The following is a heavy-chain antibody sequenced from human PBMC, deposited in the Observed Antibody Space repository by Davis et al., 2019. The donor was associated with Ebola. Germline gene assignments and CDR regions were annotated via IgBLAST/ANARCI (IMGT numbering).Heavy chain of an antibody. Sequence: SVKVSCKASGGTFSSYAISWVRQAPGQGLEWMGGIIPIFGTASYAQKFQGRVTITADKSTSTAYMELSSLRSEDTAVYYCVWDCSSTSCYAYWGQGTLVTVSS. CDR1: GGTFSSYA. D-gene: IGHD2-2*01. V-gene: IGHV1-69*06. CDR2: IIPIFGTA. J-gene: IGHJ4*02. CDR3: VWDCSSTSCYAY.